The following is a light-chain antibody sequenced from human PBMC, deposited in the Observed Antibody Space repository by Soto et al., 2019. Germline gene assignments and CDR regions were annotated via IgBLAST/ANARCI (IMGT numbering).Light chain of an antibody. CDR1: SRDVGGYNY. Sequence: QSVLTQPASVSGSPGQSITISCTGTSRDVGGYNYVSWYQQHPGKAPKLMIYDVSDRPSGVSNRFSGSKSGNTASLTISGLQAEDEADYYCSSYTSGFYVFGTGTKVTV. J-gene: IGLJ1*01. CDR3: SSYTSGFYV. CDR2: DVS. V-gene: IGLV2-14*01.